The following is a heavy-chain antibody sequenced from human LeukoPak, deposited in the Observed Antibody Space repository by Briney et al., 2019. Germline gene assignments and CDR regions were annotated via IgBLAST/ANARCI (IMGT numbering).Heavy chain of an antibody. V-gene: IGHV4-39*01. D-gene: IGHD6-6*01. CDR2: IYYSGNT. J-gene: IGHJ4*02. Sequence: SETLSLTCTVSGGSISSSSYYWGWIRQPPGKGLEWIGSIYYSGNTYYNSSLKSRVTISVDTSKNQFSLKLSSVTAADTAVYYCARWQRPLRSFDYWGQGTLVTVSS. CDR3: ARWQRPLRSFDY. CDR1: GGSISSSSYY.